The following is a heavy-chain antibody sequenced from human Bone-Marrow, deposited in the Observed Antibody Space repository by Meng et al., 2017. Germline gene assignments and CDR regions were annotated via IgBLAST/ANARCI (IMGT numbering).Heavy chain of an antibody. V-gene: IGHV1-69*13. Sequence: SVKVSCKPSGYNFPDYYIHWVRQAPGQGLEWMGGIIPIFGTANYAQKFQGRVTITADESTSTAYMELSSLRSEDTAVYYCARSRSITMIVVDNYYYYGMDVWGQGTTVTVSS. CDR3: ARSRSITMIVVDNYYYYGMDV. CDR2: IIPIFGTA. J-gene: IGHJ6*02. CDR1: GYNFPDYY. D-gene: IGHD3-22*01.